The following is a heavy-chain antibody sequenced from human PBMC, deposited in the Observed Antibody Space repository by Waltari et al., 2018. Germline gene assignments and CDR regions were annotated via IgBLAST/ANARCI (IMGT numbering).Heavy chain of an antibody. CDR1: GFTFSSYS. D-gene: IGHD2-21*02. J-gene: IGHJ4*02. CDR2: ISSSSSYI. CDR3: ARDGLRGGNSGDY. V-gene: IGHV3-21*01. Sequence: EVQLVESGGGLVKPGGSLRLSCAASGFTFSSYSMNWVRQAPGKGLEWVSSISSSSSYIYYADSVKGRFTISRDNAKNSLYLQMNSLRAEDTAVYYCARDGLRGGNSGDYWGQGTLVTVSS.